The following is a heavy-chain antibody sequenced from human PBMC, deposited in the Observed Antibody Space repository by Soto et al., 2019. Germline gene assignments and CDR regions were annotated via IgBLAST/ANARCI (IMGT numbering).Heavy chain of an antibody. CDR1: GDSMSDSDYY. J-gene: IGHJ4*02. V-gene: IGHV4-31*03. D-gene: IGHD5-18*01. CDR3: ARGGYSYGHETLDY. CDR2: VYYSGNT. Sequence: SETLSLTCNVSGDSMSDSDYYWNWIRQRPGKGLEWIGYVYYSGNTYYNPSLKSRITISVDTSKSQFSLKLSSVTAADTAVYYCARGGYSYGHETLDYWGQGTLVTVSS.